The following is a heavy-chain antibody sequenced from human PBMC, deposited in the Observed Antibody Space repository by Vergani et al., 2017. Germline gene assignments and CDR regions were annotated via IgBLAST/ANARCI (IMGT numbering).Heavy chain of an antibody. D-gene: IGHD1-1*01. CDR2: IKNTGDST. CDR3: ATKSCGTPGCQIGYFRE. CDR1: GFTFSSHA. V-gene: IGHV3-23*01. Sequence: EVQLLQSEGAVVQPGGSLRLSCVASGFTFSSHAMSWVRQGHGQGLEWVSSIKNTGDSTHYADSVKGRFTISRDNSKSTLYLQMNSLRTEDTDVYYCATKSCGTPGCQIGYFREWGQGTLVTVSS. J-gene: IGHJ1*01.